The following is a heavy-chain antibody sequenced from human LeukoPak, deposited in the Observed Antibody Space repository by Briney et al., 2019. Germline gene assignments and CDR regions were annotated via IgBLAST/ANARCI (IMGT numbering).Heavy chain of an antibody. J-gene: IGHJ4*02. Sequence: GASVKVSCKASGYTFTIFGFSSVRQAPGQGLEWMGWISAYNGNTNYAQKLQGRVTMTTDTLTSTAYMELRSLRSDDTAVYYCARDDYDRSGSQDYWPQDPRVRVPS. CDR2: ISAYNGNT. V-gene: IGHV1-18*01. CDR3: ARDDYDRSGSQDY. CDR1: GYTFTIFG. D-gene: IGHD3-22*01.